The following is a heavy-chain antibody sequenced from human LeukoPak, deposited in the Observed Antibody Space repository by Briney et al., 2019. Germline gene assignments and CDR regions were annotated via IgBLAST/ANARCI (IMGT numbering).Heavy chain of an antibody. D-gene: IGHD2-2*01. CDR3: AKDRDIVVVPGADPYYYYGMDV. CDR1: GFTFSSYA. V-gene: IGHV3-23*01. Sequence: GGSLRLSCAASGFTFSSYAMSWVRQAPGKGLEWVSAISGSGGSTYYADSVKGRFTISRDNSKNTLYLQMNSLRAEDTAVYYCAKDRDIVVVPGADPYYYYGMDVWGQGTTVTVSS. J-gene: IGHJ6*02. CDR2: ISGSGGST.